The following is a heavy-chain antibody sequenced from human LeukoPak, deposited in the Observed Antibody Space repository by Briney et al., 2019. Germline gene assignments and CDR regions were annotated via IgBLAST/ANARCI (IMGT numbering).Heavy chain of an antibody. CDR1: GGSISNFF. CDR3: ARGYGEATREALDI. CDR2: IYSSGIS. J-gene: IGHJ3*02. Sequence: RTSETLSLTCAVSGGSISNFFWSWVRQPAGKGLECIGRIYSSGISYYDPSLKSRVTMSVDMSKNQFSLRLTPVTAADTAVYYCARGYGEATREALDIWGLGTMVTVSS. D-gene: IGHD4/OR15-4a*01. V-gene: IGHV4-4*07.